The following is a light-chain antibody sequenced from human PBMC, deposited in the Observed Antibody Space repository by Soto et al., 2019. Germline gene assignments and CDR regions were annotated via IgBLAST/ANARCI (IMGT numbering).Light chain of an antibody. Sequence: QLVLTQPPSVSGAPGQRVTISCTGSSSNIGAGYDVHWYQQLPGTAPKLLIFVNINRPSGVPDRFSGSKSGTSASLAITGLRAEDEADYYCQSHDSSLSGYVFGTGTKLTVL. CDR2: VNI. CDR3: QSHDSSLSGYV. J-gene: IGLJ1*01. V-gene: IGLV1-40*01. CDR1: SSNIGAGYD.